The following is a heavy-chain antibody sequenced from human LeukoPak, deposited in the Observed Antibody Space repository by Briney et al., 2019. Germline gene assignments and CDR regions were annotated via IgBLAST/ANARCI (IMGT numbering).Heavy chain of an antibody. D-gene: IGHD1-26*01. CDR3: AKDKPDWYSGSYYDY. V-gene: IGHV3-23*01. CDR1: GFTFSSYA. CDR2: ISGSGGST. Sequence: PGGSLRLSCAASGFTFSSYAMSWVRQAPGKGLEWVSAISGSGGSTYYADSVKGRFTISRDNSKNTLYLQMNGLRAEDTAVYYCAKDKPDWYSGSYYDYWGQGTLVTVSS. J-gene: IGHJ4*02.